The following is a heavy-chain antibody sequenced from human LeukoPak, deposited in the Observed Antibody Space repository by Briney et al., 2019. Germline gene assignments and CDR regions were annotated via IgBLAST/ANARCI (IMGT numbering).Heavy chain of an antibody. CDR2: ISVYNGNT. CDR1: GYTFSNYG. Sequence: ASVKVSCKASGYTFSNYGVSWVRQAPGQGLEWMGWISVYNGNTNYAQKVQGRVTMTTDTSTNTAYMELRSLRSDDTAVYYCARDRRYFDWLLSIRDAFDIWGQGTMVTVSS. CDR3: ARDRRYFDWLLSIRDAFDI. J-gene: IGHJ3*02. V-gene: IGHV1-18*01. D-gene: IGHD3-9*01.